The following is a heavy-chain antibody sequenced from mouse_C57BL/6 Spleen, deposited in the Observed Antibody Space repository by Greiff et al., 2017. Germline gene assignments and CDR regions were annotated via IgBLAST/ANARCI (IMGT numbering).Heavy chain of an antibody. D-gene: IGHD1-1*01. Sequence: VQLQQPGAELVKPGASVKLSCKASGYTFTSYWMHWVKQRPGQGLEWIGMIHPNSGSTNYNEKFKSKATLTVDTSSSTAYMQLSSLTSEDSAVYYCARSAGSSFYYAMDYWGQGTSVTVSS. J-gene: IGHJ4*01. CDR3: ARSAGSSFYYAMDY. CDR1: GYTFTSYW. CDR2: IHPNSGST. V-gene: IGHV1-64*01.